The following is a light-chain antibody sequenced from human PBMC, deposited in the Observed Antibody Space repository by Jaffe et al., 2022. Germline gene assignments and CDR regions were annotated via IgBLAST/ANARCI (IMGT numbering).Light chain of an antibody. V-gene: IGLV3-25*03. Sequence: SYELTQPPSVSVSPGQTARITCSGDALPKQYAYWYQQKPGQAPVLVIYKDSERPSGIPERFSGSSSGTTVTLTISGVQAEDEADYYCQSADSIYVVFGGGTKLTVL. CDR1: ALPKQY. J-gene: IGLJ2*01. CDR2: KDS. CDR3: QSADSIYVV.